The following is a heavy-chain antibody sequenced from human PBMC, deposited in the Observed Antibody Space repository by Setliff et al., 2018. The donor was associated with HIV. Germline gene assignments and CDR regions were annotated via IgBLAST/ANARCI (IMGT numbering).Heavy chain of an antibody. V-gene: IGHV4-31*03. Sequence: SETLSLTCTVSGGSISSGGYYWSWIRQHPGKGLEWIGYIYYSGSTYYNPSLKSRVTMSVDTSKSQFSLKLSSVTAADTAVYYCARARGLLPYYYLDVCGKGTTVTVSS. CDR1: GGSISSGGYY. J-gene: IGHJ6*03. CDR3: ARARGLLPYYYLDV. D-gene: IGHD3-10*01. CDR2: IYYSGST.